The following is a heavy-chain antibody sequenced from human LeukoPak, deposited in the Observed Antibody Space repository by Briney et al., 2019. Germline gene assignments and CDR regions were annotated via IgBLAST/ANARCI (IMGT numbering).Heavy chain of an antibody. CDR1: GFTFSNAW. Sequence: GGSLRLSCAASGFTFSNAWMSWVRQAPGKGLEWVAFIRYDGSNKYYADSVKGRFTISRDNSKNTLYLQMNSLRAEDTAVYYCAKDGYYGSGSYYGDYYYYMDVWGKGTTVTISS. J-gene: IGHJ6*03. CDR2: IRYDGSNK. D-gene: IGHD3-10*01. V-gene: IGHV3-30*02. CDR3: AKDGYYGSGSYYGDYYYYMDV.